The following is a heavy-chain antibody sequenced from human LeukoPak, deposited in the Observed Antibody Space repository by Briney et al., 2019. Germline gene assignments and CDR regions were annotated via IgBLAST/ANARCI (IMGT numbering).Heavy chain of an antibody. CDR3: ARDRPIYCSSTSCYGNVWFDP. J-gene: IGHJ5*02. D-gene: IGHD2-2*01. CDR1: GYTFTGYY. CDR2: INPNSGGT. Sequence: ASVKISCKASGYTFTGYYMHWVRQAPGQGLEWMGWINPNSGGTNYAQKFQGRVTMTRDTSISTAYMELSRLRSDDTAVYYCARDRPIYCSSTSCYGNVWFDPWGQGTLVTVSS. V-gene: IGHV1-2*02.